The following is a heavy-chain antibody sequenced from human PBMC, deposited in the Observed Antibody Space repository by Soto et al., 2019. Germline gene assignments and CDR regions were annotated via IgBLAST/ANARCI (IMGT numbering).Heavy chain of an antibody. CDR2: VSYDGSIK. J-gene: IGHJ6*02. V-gene: IGHV3-30*18. Sequence: QVQLVESGGGVVQPGRSLRLSCAASGFTFSVYGMHGVRQAPGKGLEWVALVSYDGSIKYYADSVKGRFTISRDNSKNTLYLQMNSLRVEDTAVYYCAKDGSHLAVAGTSPTSYFYGLAVWGQGTTVTVSS. D-gene: IGHD6-19*01. CDR1: GFTFSVYG. CDR3: AKDGSHLAVAGTSPTSYFYGLAV.